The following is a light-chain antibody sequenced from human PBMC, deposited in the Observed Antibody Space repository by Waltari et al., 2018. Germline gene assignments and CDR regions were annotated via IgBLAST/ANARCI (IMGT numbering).Light chain of an antibody. J-gene: IGLJ2*01. CDR2: SHV. V-gene: IGLV1-44*01. CDR3: AAWDDSLKVVL. Sequence: QSMLTQPPSASGSPGQRVSISCSGGSSNIGSNALNWYKQLPGTAPKLLMYSHVIRPSGVPDRFSGSRSGTSGPLAISGLQSEDEADYYCAAWDDSLKVVLFGGGTKLTVL. CDR1: SSNIGSNA.